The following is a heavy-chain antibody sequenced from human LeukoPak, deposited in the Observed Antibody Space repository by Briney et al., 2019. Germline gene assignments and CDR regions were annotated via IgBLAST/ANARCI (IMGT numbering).Heavy chain of an antibody. CDR1: GGSISSRYY. Sequence: ETSETLSLTCTVSGGSISSRYYWVWIRQPPGKGLEWIGSFYYSGSAYYTPSLKSRLTFSADASRNQFSLKLSSVTAADTAVYYCAREYNWGHWYDYWGQGTLVTVSS. CDR2: FYYSGSA. V-gene: IGHV4-39*07. CDR3: AREYNWGHWYDY. J-gene: IGHJ4*02. D-gene: IGHD1-20*01.